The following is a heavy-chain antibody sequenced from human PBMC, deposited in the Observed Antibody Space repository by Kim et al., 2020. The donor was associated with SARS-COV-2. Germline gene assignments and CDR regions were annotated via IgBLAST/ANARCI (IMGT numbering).Heavy chain of an antibody. Sequence: GGSLRLSCAASGFTFDDYAMHWVRQAPGKGLEWVSGISWNSGNIGYADSVKGRFTISRDNAKNSLYLQMNSLRAEDTALYYCAKDIRDSSSSPPPHYYYYGMDVWGQGTTVTVSS. V-gene: IGHV3-9*01. CDR3: AKDIRDSSSSPPPHYYYYGMDV. J-gene: IGHJ6*02. CDR2: ISWNSGNI. D-gene: IGHD6-6*01. CDR1: GFTFDDYA.